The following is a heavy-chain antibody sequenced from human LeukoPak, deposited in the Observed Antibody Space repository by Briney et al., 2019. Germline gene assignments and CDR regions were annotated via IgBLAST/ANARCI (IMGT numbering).Heavy chain of an antibody. CDR1: GGSFSGYY. V-gene: IGHV4-34*01. CDR2: INHSGST. Sequence: SETLSLTCAVYGGSFSGYYWSWIRQPPGKGLEWIGEINHSGSTNYNPSLKSRVTISVDTSKNQFSLELSSVTAADTAVYYCARVMGATYYDFWSGYPYDAFDIWGQGTMVTVSS. D-gene: IGHD3-3*01. CDR3: ARVMGATYYDFWSGYPYDAFDI. J-gene: IGHJ3*02.